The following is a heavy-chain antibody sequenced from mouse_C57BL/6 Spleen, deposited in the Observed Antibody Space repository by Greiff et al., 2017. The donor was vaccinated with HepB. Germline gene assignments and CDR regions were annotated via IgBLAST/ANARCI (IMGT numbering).Heavy chain of an antibody. Sequence: VQLQQSGPELVKPGASVKISCKASGYSFTSYYIHWVKQRPGQGLEWIGWIYPGSGNTKYNEKFKGKATLTADTSSSTAYMQLSSLTSEDSAVYYCARGGGDYDGFAYWGQGTLVTVSA. J-gene: IGHJ3*01. CDR1: GYSFTSYY. CDR3: ARGGGDYDGFAY. V-gene: IGHV1-66*01. CDR2: IYPGSGNT. D-gene: IGHD2-4*01.